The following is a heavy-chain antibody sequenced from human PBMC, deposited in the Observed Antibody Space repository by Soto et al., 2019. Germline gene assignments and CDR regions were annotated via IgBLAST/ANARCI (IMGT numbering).Heavy chain of an antibody. J-gene: IGHJ5*02. CDR2: IFSNDEK. CDR1: GFSLSNARMG. Sequence: SGPTLVNPTETLTLTGTVSGFSLSNARMGVSWIRQPPGKALEWLAHIFSNDEKSYSTSLKSRLTISKDTSKSQVVLTMTNMDPVDTATYYCARTPYLGYCSSTSCYGRFGWFDPWGQGTLVTVSS. D-gene: IGHD2-2*01. V-gene: IGHV2-26*01. CDR3: ARTPYLGYCSSTSCYGRFGWFDP.